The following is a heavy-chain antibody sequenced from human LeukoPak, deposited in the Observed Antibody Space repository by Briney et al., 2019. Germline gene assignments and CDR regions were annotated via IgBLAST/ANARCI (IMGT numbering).Heavy chain of an antibody. V-gene: IGHV3-23*01. D-gene: IGHD3-22*01. CDR1: GFTFSSYA. Sequence: GGSLRLSCAVSGFTFSSYAMSWVRQAPGKGLEWVSAISGSGGSTYYADSVKGRFTISRDNSKNTLYLQMNSLRAEDTAVYYCAKVDHYDSSGRRPFDYWGQGTLVTVSS. J-gene: IGHJ4*02. CDR2: ISGSGGST. CDR3: AKVDHYDSSGRRPFDY.